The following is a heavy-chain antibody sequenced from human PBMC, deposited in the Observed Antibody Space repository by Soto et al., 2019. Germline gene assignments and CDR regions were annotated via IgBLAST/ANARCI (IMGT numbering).Heavy chain of an antibody. CDR3: AKGRADFWSGYSYYYYMDV. J-gene: IGHJ6*03. V-gene: IGHV3-23*01. CDR2: ISGSSGST. CDR1: GFTFSSYA. D-gene: IGHD3-3*01. Sequence: GGSLRLSCAASGFTFSSYAMSWVRQAPGKGLEWVSAISGSSGSTYYADSVKGRFTISRDNSKNTPYLQMNSLRAEDTAVYYCAKGRADFWSGYSYYYYMDVWGKGTTVTVSS.